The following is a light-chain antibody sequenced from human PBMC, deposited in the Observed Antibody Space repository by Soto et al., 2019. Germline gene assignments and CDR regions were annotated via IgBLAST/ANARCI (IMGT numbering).Light chain of an antibody. V-gene: IGKV1-39*01. J-gene: IGKJ2*01. CDR2: SAS. CDR3: QQTYSAPHT. Sequence: DIQMTQSPSTLSASEGDRVTITCRASQTISNWLAWYQVKPGKAPTLLIYSASSLQRGVPANFSGSGSGADFTLTISHVRPEDLATYYCQQTYSAPHTFGQGTKVDIK. CDR1: QTISNW.